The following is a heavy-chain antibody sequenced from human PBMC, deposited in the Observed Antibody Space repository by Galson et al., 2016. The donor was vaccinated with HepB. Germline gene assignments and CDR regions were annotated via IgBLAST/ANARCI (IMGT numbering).Heavy chain of an antibody. J-gene: IGHJ4*02. CDR3: ERVQEIYGYEVFFEF. Sequence: SVKVSCKASGYSFISYGITWVRQAPGQGLEWMGWISAYNGNRNYAQEVQGRVTMTTDTSTSTAYMELRSLTSDDTAVYYCERVQEIYGYEVFFEFWGQGSPVTVSS. CDR1: GYSFISYG. V-gene: IGHV1-18*01. D-gene: IGHD5-12*01. CDR2: ISAYNGNR.